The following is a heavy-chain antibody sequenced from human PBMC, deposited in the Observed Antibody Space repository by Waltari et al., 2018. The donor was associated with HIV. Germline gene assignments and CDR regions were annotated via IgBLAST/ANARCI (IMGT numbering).Heavy chain of an antibody. CDR3: ARLASTGYYNGGYFDL. V-gene: IGHV4-4*02. CDR1: AASIISPFW. CDR2: IYESGST. J-gene: IGHJ2*01. Sequence: QVQLQESGPGLVKPSGTLSLTCGVSAASIISPFWWSWVRQPPGKGLGWIGEIYESGSTNSNASLRSRVTISLDKSRNQFSLDVTSVTPADTAVYYCARLASTGYYNGGYFDLWGRGTLVTVSS. D-gene: IGHD3-22*01.